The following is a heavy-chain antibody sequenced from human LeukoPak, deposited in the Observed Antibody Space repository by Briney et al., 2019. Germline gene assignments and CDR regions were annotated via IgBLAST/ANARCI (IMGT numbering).Heavy chain of an antibody. D-gene: IGHD5-24*01. Sequence: SETLSLTCTVSGGSISSGSYYWSWIRQPPGKGLEWIGYIYYSGSTNYNPSLKSRVTISVDTSKNQFSLKLSSVTAADTAVYYCARASGWLPKIWGQGTMVTVSS. CDR2: IYYSGST. J-gene: IGHJ3*02. V-gene: IGHV4-61*01. CDR1: GGSISSGSYY. CDR3: ARASGWLPKI.